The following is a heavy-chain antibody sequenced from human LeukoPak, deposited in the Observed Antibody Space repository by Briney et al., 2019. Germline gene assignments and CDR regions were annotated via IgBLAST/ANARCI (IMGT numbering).Heavy chain of an antibody. Sequence: PGGSLRLSCAASGFTFSTFGMSWVRQAPGKGLEWVSLISAVNGGTYYADSVKGRFTISRDNSKNTLYLQMNSLRAEDTAAYYCAKVGATGTRVFDYWGQGALITVSS. CDR2: ISAVNGGT. CDR1: GFTFSTFG. CDR3: AKVGATGTRVFDY. V-gene: IGHV3-23*01. J-gene: IGHJ4*02. D-gene: IGHD1-26*01.